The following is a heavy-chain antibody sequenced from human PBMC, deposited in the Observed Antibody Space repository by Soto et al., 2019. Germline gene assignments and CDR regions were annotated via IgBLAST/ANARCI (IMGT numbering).Heavy chain of an antibody. J-gene: IGHJ4*02. CDR3: VRVKRDLRFFEWSYYFDY. D-gene: IGHD3-3*01. CDR1: GFTFSSYA. V-gene: IGHV3-30-3*01. CDR2: ISYDGSNK. Sequence: GGSLRLSCAASGFTFSSYAMHWVRQAPGKGMKRVAVISYDGSNKYYADSVKGRFTISRDNSKNTLYLQMNSLRAEDTAVYYCVRVKRDLRFFEWSYYFDYWGQGSLVTVSS.